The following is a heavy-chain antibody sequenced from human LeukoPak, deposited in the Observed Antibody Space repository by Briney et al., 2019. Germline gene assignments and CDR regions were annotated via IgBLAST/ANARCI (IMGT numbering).Heavy chain of an antibody. Sequence: GGSLRLSCAASGFTFSSYSMNWVRQAPGKGLEWVSSISSSSSYIYYADSVKGRFTISRDNAKNSLYLQMNSLRAEDTAVYYCAKDRGPMATIELNYWGQGTLVTVSS. CDR1: GFTFSSYS. J-gene: IGHJ4*02. D-gene: IGHD5-24*01. CDR3: AKDRGPMATIELNY. V-gene: IGHV3-21*04. CDR2: ISSSSSYI.